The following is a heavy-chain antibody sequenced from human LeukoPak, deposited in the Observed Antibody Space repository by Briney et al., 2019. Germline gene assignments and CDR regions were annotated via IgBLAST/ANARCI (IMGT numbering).Heavy chain of an antibody. CDR1: GFNLSDYY. J-gene: IGHJ6*02. Sequence: GGSLRLSCTASGFNLSDYYMQWIRQAPGKRLEWLSYISRSGAFETYAESVKGRFTISRDNAKNSLYLQMNSLRAEDTAVYYCARDSNWGFYYYYGMDVWGQGTTVTVSS. CDR3: ARDSNWGFYYYYGMDV. D-gene: IGHD7-27*01. V-gene: IGHV3-11*06. CDR2: ISRSGAF.